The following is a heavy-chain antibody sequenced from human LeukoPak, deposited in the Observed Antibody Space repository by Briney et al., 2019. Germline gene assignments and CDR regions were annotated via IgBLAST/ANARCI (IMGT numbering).Heavy chain of an antibody. J-gene: IGHJ5*02. D-gene: IGHD3-10*01. Sequence: SETLSLTCTVSGGSISSYYWNWIRQPPGKGLEWIGEINQSGSTNYNPSLKSRVTISVDTSKNQFSLKLSSVTAADTAVYYCARLRYYYGSGSYARFDPWGQGTLVTVSS. CDR1: GGSISSYY. CDR3: ARLRYYYGSGSYARFDP. CDR2: INQSGST. V-gene: IGHV4-34*01.